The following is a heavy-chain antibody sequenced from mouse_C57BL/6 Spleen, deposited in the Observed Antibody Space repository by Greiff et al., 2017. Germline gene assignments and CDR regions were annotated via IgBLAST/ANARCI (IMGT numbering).Heavy chain of an antibody. Sequence: EVQGVESGGGLVKPGGSLKLSCAASGFTFSSYAMSWVRQTPEKRLEWVATISDGGSYTYYPDNVKGRFTISRDNAKNNLYLQMSHLKSEDTAMYYCARDPDGYYVGYWGQGTTLTVSS. J-gene: IGHJ2*01. V-gene: IGHV5-4*01. CDR2: ISDGGSYT. CDR3: ARDPDGYYVGY. D-gene: IGHD2-3*01. CDR1: GFTFSSYA.